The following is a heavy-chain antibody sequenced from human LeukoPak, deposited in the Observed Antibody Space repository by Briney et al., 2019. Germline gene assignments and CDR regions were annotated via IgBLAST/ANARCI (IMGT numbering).Heavy chain of an antibody. V-gene: IGHV4-4*09. CDR2: IYTSGST. D-gene: IGHD6-13*01. J-gene: IGHJ4*02. CDR1: GGSISSYY. CDR3: ARLAAAGRLDY. Sequence: SETLSLTCTVSGGSISSYYWSWLRQPPGKGLEWIGYIYTSGSTNYNPSLKSRVTISVDTSKNQFSLKLSSVTAADTAVYYCARLAAAGRLDYWGQGTLVTVSS.